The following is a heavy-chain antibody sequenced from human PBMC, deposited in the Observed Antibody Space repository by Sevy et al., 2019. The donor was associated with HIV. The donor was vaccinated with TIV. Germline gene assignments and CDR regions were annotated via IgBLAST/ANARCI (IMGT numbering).Heavy chain of an antibody. D-gene: IGHD4-4*01. J-gene: IGHJ5*02. CDR3: ARDISTVTSNWFDP. CDR1: GGSISSYY. CDR2: IYYSGST. Sequence: SETLSLTCTVPGGSISSYYWSWIRQPPGKGLEWIGYIYYSGSTNYNPSLKSRVTISVDTSKNQFSLKLSSVTAADTAVYYCARDISTVTSNWFDPWGQGTLVTVSS. V-gene: IGHV4-59*01.